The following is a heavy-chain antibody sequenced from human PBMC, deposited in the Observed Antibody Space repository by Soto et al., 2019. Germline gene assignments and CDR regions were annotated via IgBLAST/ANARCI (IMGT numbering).Heavy chain of an antibody. Sequence: GGSLRLSCAASGFIFSGYDMHWVRQVSGKGLEWVSGMDSAGNPYYGDSVKGRFTVSREKDKNSLYLQMSNLRVGDTALYYCARDMGWRLGEFDAFDLWGRGTMVTVSS. J-gene: IGHJ3*01. CDR3: ARDMGWRLGEFDAFDL. V-gene: IGHV3-13*05. D-gene: IGHD3-10*01. CDR2: MDSAGNP. CDR1: GFIFSGYD.